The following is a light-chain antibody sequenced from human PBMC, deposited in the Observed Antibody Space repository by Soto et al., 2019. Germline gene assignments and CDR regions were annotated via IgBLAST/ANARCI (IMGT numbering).Light chain of an antibody. CDR1: SGDVGSYNL. V-gene: IGLV2-23*01. CDR2: EGS. Sequence: QSALTQPASVSGSPGQSITISCTGTSGDVGSYNLVSWYQQPPGKAPKLMIYEGSKRPSGVSNRFSGSKSGNTASLTISGLQAEDEADYYCCSYAGSSIVVFGGGTKLTVL. CDR3: CSYAGSSIVV. J-gene: IGLJ2*01.